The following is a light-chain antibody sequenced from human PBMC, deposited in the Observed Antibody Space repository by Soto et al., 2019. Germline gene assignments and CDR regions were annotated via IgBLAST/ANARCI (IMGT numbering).Light chain of an antibody. CDR3: QQYYSTPRT. CDR1: QSVLYSSNNKNY. Sequence: DIHMTQSPDSLAVSLGERATINCKSSQSVLYSSNNKNYLAWYQQKPGQPPKLLIYWASTRESGVPDRFSGSGSGTDFTLTISSLQAEDVAVYYCQQYYSTPRTFGQGTKLEIK. J-gene: IGKJ2*02. CDR2: WAS. V-gene: IGKV4-1*01.